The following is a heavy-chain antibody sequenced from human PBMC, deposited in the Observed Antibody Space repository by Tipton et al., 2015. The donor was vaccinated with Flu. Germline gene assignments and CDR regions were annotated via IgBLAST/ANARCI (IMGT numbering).Heavy chain of an antibody. Sequence: TLSLTCTVSGGSISSYYWSWIRQSPGKGLEWLGYVSYSGTTNYNPSLKSRVSMSVDTSKNQFSLRLKSVTAADTAGYFCARGGPFYYGSSGSFDYWGQGALVTVSS. CDR1: GGSISSYY. D-gene: IGHD3-22*01. CDR2: VSYSGTT. V-gene: IGHV4-59*01. J-gene: IGHJ4*02. CDR3: ARGGPFYYGSSGSFDY.